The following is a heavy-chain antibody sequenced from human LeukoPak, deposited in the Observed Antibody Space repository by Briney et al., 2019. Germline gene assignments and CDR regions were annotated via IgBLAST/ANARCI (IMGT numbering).Heavy chain of an antibody. CDR1: GGSISSGDYY. CDR2: IYYSGST. Sequence: AQTLSLTCTVSGGSISSGDYYWSWIRQPPGKGLEWIGYIYYSGSTYCNPSLKRRVTISVDTSKNQFSLKLSSVTAADTAVYYCARVPAAIGGFDPWGQGTLVTVSS. V-gene: IGHV4-30-4*08. CDR3: ARVPAAIGGFDP. D-gene: IGHD2-2*01. J-gene: IGHJ5*02.